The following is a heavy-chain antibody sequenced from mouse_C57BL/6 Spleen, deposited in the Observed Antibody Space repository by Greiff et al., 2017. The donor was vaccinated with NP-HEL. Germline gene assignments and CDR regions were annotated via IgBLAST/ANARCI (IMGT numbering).Heavy chain of an antibody. CDR1: GYTFTSYT. CDR3: ARGKIYDGYPYYAMDY. V-gene: IGHV1-4*01. Sequence: QVQLQQSGAELARPGASVKMSCKASGYTFTSYTMHWVKQRPGQGLEWIGYINPSSGYTKYNQKFKDKATLTADKSSSTAYMQLSSLTSEDSAVYYCARGKIYDGYPYYAMDYWGQGTSVTVSS. CDR2: INPSSGYT. D-gene: IGHD2-3*01. J-gene: IGHJ4*01.